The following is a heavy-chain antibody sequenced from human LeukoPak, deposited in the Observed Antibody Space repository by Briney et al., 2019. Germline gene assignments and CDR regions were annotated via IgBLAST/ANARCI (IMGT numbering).Heavy chain of an antibody. J-gene: IGHJ5*02. D-gene: IGHD3-10*01. Sequence: SETLSLTCTVSGYSISSGYYWGWIRQPPGKGLEWIGSIYHSGSTYYNPSLKSRVTISVDTSKNQFSLKLSSVTAADTAVYYCARHSVLLWFGEFGGGWFDPWGQGTLVTVSS. CDR1: GYSISSGYY. V-gene: IGHV4-38-2*02. CDR2: IYHSGST. CDR3: ARHSVLLWFGEFGGGWFDP.